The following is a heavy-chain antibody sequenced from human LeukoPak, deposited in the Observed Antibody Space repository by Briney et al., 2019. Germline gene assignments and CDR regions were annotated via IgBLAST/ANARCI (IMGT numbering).Heavy chain of an antibody. Sequence: PGGSLRLSCAASGFTFSSYGMHWVRQAPGKGLEWVAVIWYDGSNKYYADSVKGRLTISRDNSKNTLYLQMNSLRAEDTAVYYCARGGSYCSGGSCYSGYWFDPWGQGTLVTVSS. D-gene: IGHD2-15*01. CDR3: ARGGSYCSGGSCYSGYWFDP. V-gene: IGHV3-33*01. CDR2: IWYDGSNK. CDR1: GFTFSSYG. J-gene: IGHJ5*02.